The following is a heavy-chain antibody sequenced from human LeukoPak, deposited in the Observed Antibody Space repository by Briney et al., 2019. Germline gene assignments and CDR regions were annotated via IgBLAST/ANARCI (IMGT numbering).Heavy chain of an antibody. CDR3: ARDLTTVTTAVFAY. Sequence: GGPLRLSCAASGFTFSSYSIKWVRQAPGKGLEWVSSISSSSTYIYYADSVKGRFTISRDKAKNSLYLQMNSLRAEDTAVYYCARDLTTVTTAVFAYWGQGTLVTVSS. V-gene: IGHV3-21*06. CDR2: ISSSSTYI. J-gene: IGHJ4*02. D-gene: IGHD4-11*01. CDR1: GFTFSSYS.